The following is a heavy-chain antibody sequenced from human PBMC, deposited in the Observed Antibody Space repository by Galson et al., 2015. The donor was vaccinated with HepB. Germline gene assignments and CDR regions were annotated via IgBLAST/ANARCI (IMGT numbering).Heavy chain of an antibody. J-gene: IGHJ5*01. Sequence: SLRLSCAASGFTFSSYAMNWVRQAPGKGPEWVSAISGSGDSTYYADSVKGRFTISRDNSKNTLSLQMNSLRADDTAVYYCAKGGNYGNKNWFDSWGQGILVTVSS. CDR3: AKGGNYGNKNWFDS. V-gene: IGHV3-23*01. CDR1: GFTFSSYA. D-gene: IGHD3-16*01. CDR2: ISGSGDST.